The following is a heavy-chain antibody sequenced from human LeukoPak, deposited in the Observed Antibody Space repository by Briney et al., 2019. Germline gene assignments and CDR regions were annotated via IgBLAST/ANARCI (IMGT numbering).Heavy chain of an antibody. J-gene: IGHJ4*02. V-gene: IGHV4-31*03. CDR3: ARDNRSSTSHYFDY. CDR1: GGSISSDSYY. D-gene: IGHD2-2*01. CDR2: IYYSGST. Sequence: SETLSLTCTVSGGSISSDSYYWSWIRQHPGTGLEWIGCIYYSGSTYYNPSLKSRITMSVDTSNNHFSLKLSSVTAADTAVYYCARDNRSSTSHYFDYWGQGTLVTVSS.